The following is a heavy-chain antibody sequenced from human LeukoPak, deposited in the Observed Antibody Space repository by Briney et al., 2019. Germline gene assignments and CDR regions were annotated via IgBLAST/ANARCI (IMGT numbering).Heavy chain of an antibody. CDR1: GFTFSSHW. CDR2: INSDGSST. CDR3: VRDPPGEGIDF. D-gene: IGHD3-16*01. V-gene: IGHV3-74*01. Sequence: GGFLRLSCAASGFTFSSHWMHWGRQAPGKGLVWVSHINSDGSSTSYADSVKGRFTISRDNAKNTLYLQMNSLRVEDTAVYYCVRDPPGEGIDFWAQGTTVNVSS. J-gene: IGHJ6*02.